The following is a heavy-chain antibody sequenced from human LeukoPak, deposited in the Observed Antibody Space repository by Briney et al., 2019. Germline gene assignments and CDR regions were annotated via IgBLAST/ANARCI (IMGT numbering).Heavy chain of an antibody. Sequence: PGGSLRLSCAASGFTFSSYSMNWVRQAPGKGLEWVSSISRRSTEIYYADSVKGRFAISRDNAKSSLYLQMNRLRAEDTAVYYCARVNEGGIRGVILTEGGFDSWGQGTLVTVSS. CDR2: ISRRSTEI. V-gene: IGHV3-21*01. D-gene: IGHD3-10*01. CDR1: GFTFSSYS. J-gene: IGHJ4*02. CDR3: ARVNEGGIRGVILTEGGFDS.